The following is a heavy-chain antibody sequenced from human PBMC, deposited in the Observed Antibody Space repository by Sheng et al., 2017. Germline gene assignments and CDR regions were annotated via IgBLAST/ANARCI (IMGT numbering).Heavy chain of an antibody. Sequence: QVQLVESGGGVVQPGRSLRLSCAASGFTFSSYAMHWVRQAPGKGLEWVAVISYDGSNKYYADSVKGRFTISRDNSKNTLYLQMNSLRAEDTAVYYCARDRAVTTQIRTFDYWGQGTLVTVSS. J-gene: IGHJ4*02. V-gene: IGHV3-30*01. CDR2: ISYDGSNK. CDR1: GFTFSSYA. D-gene: IGHD4-17*01. CDR3: ARDRAVTTQIRTFDY.